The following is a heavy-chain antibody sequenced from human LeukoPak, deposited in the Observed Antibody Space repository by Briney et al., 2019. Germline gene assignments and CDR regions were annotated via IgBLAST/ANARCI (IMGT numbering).Heavy chain of an antibody. CDR3: ARALVDGYNDY. CDR1: GITVRSNY. D-gene: IGHD5-24*01. J-gene: IGHJ4*02. Sequence: GGSLRLSCAASGITVRSNYMSWVRQAPGKGLEWVSVLFSGGDTYYADSVKGRFTISRDNSKNTLYLQMNSLRAEDTAVYYCARALVDGYNDYWGQGTLVTVSS. CDR2: LFSGGDT. V-gene: IGHV3-66*01.